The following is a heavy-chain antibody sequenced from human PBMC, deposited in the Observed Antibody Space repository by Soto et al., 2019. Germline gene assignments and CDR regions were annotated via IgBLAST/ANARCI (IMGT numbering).Heavy chain of an antibody. CDR1: GGTFSSYT. V-gene: IGHV1-8*02. D-gene: IGHD7-27*01. CDR3: ARYIGNWGSGAAGYYYYMDV. J-gene: IGHJ6*03. CDR2: INPNSGKT. Sequence: GASVKVSCKASGGTFSSYTISWVRQAPGQGLEWMGRINPNSGKTSYAQKFQGRVTMTRNNSISTAYMELSSLRSEDTAVYYCARYIGNWGSGAAGYYYYMDVWGKGTTVTVSS.